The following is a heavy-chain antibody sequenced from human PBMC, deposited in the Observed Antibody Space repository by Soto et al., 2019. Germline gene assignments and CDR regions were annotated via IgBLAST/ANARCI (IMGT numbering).Heavy chain of an antibody. CDR1: GFTFSAHY. D-gene: IGHD1-20*01. V-gene: IGHV3-72*01. CDR2: IRNKANSYTT. Sequence: EVQLVESGGDLVKPGWSLKLSCAASGFTFSAHYMDWVRQAPGKGLEWVARIRNKANSYTTEYAASVKGRFTVSRDDSKNSLYLQMHSLKTEDTAVYYCVRAGIITTPYYFDYWGQGTLVTVSS. J-gene: IGHJ4*02. CDR3: VRAGIITTPYYFDY.